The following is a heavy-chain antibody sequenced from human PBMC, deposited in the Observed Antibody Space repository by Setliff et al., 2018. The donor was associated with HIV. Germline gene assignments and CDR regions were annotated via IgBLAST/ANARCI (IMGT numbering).Heavy chain of an antibody. J-gene: IGHJ5*02. D-gene: IGHD2-8*01. CDR3: ARRGRDGVFIMFATGFDP. V-gene: IGHV4-39*01. CDR2: VFYTGIT. Sequence: SETLSLTCSVSGGPITITSHYWGWVRQSPGKGLEWIGSVFYTGITYYNPSLKSRVAISVDTSENQFSLKLNSVTAADTAVYYCARRGRDGVFIMFATGFDPWGQGALVTVSS. CDR1: GGPITITSHY.